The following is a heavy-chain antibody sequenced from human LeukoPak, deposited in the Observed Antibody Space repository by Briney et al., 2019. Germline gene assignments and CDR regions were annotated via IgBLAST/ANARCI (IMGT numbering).Heavy chain of an antibody. Sequence: PSETLSLTCTVSGGSISSSSYSWGWIRQPPGKGLEWIGSIYYSGSIYYNPSLKSRVTISVDTSKNQFSLKLSSVTAADTAVYYCARDCSPERWPQTFDYWGQGTLVTVSS. D-gene: IGHD5-24*01. J-gene: IGHJ4*02. CDR3: ARDCSPERWPQTFDY. CDR2: IYYSGSI. CDR1: GGSISSSSYS. V-gene: IGHV4-39*07.